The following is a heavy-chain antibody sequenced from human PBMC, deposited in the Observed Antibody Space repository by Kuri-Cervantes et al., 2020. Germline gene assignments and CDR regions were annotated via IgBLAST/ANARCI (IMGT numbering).Heavy chain of an antibody. CDR2: TYYRSKWYN. V-gene: IGHV6-1*01. J-gene: IGHJ4*02. CDR1: GYSVSSNSAA. D-gene: IGHD5-18*01. CDR3: ASAGVVDKAMVGEYPNFDC. Sequence: SCAISGYSVSSNSAAWNWIRQSPSRGREWLGRTYYRSKWYNDYAVSVKSRITINPDTSKNQFSLQLNSVTPEYTAVYYCASAGVVDKAMVGEYPNFDCWGQGTLVTVSS.